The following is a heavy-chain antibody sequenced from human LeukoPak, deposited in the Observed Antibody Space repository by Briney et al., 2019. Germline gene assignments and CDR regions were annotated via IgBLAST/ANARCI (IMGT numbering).Heavy chain of an antibody. V-gene: IGHV7-4-1*02. CDR1: GYTFTSYA. J-gene: IGHJ6*03. D-gene: IGHD6-13*01. Sequence: ASVKVSCKASGYTFTSYAMNWVRQAPGQGLEWMGWINTNTGNPTYAQGFTGRFVFSLDTSVSTAYLQISSLKAEDTAVYYCARGGRRDSSSWYDYMDVWGKGTTVTVSS. CDR2: INTNTGNP. CDR3: ARGGRRDSSSWYDYMDV.